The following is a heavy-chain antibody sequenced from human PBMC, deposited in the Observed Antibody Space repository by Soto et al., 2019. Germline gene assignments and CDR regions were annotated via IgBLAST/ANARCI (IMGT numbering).Heavy chain of an antibody. V-gene: IGHV1-18*01. CDR3: ARLIYSGNWFVHSVAGPNWFDP. CDR1: GYSFTNNG. D-gene: IGHD6-13*01. CDR2: ISAYNGNT. J-gene: IGHJ5*02. Sequence: ASVKVSCKASGYSFTNNGISWVRQAPGQGLEWMGWISAYNGNTNYVKKFQGRVTMTTDTSTSTASMELRSLRSDDTAVYYCARLIYSGNWFVHSVAGPNWFDPWGQGTLVTVSS.